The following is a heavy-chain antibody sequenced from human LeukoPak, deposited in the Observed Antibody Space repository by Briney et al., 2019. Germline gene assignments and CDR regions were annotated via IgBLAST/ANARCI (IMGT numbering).Heavy chain of an antibody. CDR2: MSYDGSNK. CDR3: ARGTSYGDLDY. J-gene: IGHJ4*02. V-gene: IGHV3-30-3*01. D-gene: IGHD4-17*01. Sequence: PGRSLRLSCAASGFTFSSYAMHWVRQAPGKGLEWVAVMSYDGSNKYHADSVKGRFTISRDNSKNTLYLQMNSLRAEDTAVYYCARGTSYGDLDYWGQGTLVTVSS. CDR1: GFTFSSYA.